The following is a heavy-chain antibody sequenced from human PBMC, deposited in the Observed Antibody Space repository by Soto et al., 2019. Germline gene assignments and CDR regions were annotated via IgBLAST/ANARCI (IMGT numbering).Heavy chain of an antibody. CDR1: GDSISGYY. J-gene: IGHJ5*02. V-gene: IGHV4-59*01. CDR3: ARRLRSGRLYNWFDT. CDR2: IYYTGST. Sequence: SETLSLTCTVSGDSISGYYWSWIRQPPGKGLEWVGYIYYTGSTNYNPSLKSRVTISVDTSKNQFSLKLSSLTAADTAVYYCARRLRSGRLYNWFDTWGQGTLVTVSS. D-gene: IGHD6-19*01.